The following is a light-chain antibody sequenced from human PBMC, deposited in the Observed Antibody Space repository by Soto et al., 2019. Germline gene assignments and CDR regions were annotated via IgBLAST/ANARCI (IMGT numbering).Light chain of an antibody. CDR3: LQHNIYPFT. J-gene: IGKJ3*01. Sequence: DIQMTQSPSSLSASVGDRVTITCRASQGIGNDLGWYQQRPGKAPNRLIYAASSLGSGVPSRFSGSASGTEFTLTISSLQPEDFATYYCLQHNIYPFTFGPGTKVDIK. CDR1: QGIGND. V-gene: IGKV1-17*01. CDR2: AAS.